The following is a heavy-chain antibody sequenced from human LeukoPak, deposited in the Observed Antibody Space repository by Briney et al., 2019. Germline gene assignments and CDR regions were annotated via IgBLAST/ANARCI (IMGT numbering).Heavy chain of an antibody. Sequence: PGGSLRLSCAASGFTFSSSAMSWVRQAPGEGLEWVSSISGSGDTTYYTDSVKGRFTISRDNSKNTLYLQMNSLRAEDTAVYYCAKSISRITIFGVLIRGFDYWGQGTLVTVSS. CDR2: ISGSGDTT. J-gene: IGHJ4*02. CDR3: AKSISRITIFGVLIRGFDY. V-gene: IGHV3-23*01. D-gene: IGHD3-3*01. CDR1: GFTFSSSA.